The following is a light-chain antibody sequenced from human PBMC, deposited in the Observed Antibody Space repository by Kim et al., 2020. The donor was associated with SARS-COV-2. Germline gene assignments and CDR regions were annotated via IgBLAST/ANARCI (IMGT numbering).Light chain of an antibody. J-gene: IGLJ1*01. CDR3: QAWDSVYV. CDR1: KLGDKY. V-gene: IGLV3-1*01. CDR2: QDS. Sequence: SYELTQPPSVSVSPGQTASITCSGDKLGDKYVCWYQQKPGQSPVLVIYQDSKRPSGIPERFSGSNSGNTATLTISGTQAMDEADYYCQAWDSVYVFGTGTKVTV.